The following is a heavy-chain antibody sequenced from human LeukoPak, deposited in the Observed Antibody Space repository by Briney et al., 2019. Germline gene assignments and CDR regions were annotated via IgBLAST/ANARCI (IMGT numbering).Heavy chain of an antibody. CDR2: NHPGDSDT. CDR1: GYSFTSYW. Sequence: GESLKISCKGSGYSFTSYWIGWVRQMPGKGLEWMGINHPGDSDTRYSPSFQGQVTISADKSISTAYLQWSSLKASVTAMYYCARPMVRGVIQSWFDPWGQGTLVTVSS. J-gene: IGHJ5*02. V-gene: IGHV5-51*01. D-gene: IGHD3-10*01. CDR3: ARPMVRGVIQSWFDP.